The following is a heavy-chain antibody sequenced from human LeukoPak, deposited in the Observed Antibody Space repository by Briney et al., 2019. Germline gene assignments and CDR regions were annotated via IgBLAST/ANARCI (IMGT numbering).Heavy chain of an antibody. CDR1: GGTFSSYA. D-gene: IGHD6-19*01. CDR3: ARDGSSGWYYFDY. J-gene: IGHJ4*02. Sequence: GASVKVSCKASGGTFSSYAISWVRQAPGQGLEWMGRIIPIFGTANYAQKFQGRVTITTDESTSTAYMELSSLRSEDTAVYYCARDGSSGWYYFDYWGQGTLVTVSS. V-gene: IGHV1-69*05. CDR2: IIPIFGTA.